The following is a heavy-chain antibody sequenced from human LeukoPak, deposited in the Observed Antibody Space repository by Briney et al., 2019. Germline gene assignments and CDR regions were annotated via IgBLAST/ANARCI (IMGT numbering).Heavy chain of an antibody. CDR2: IRSSSET. D-gene: IGHD5-12*01. V-gene: IGHV3-48*01. Sequence: GGSLRLSCAASGFIFSQYSMNWVRQAPGKGLEWVSHIRSSSETFYADSVKGRFTISRDNAGNSLYLQMNNLRGEDTAIYYCARDAGNSGYGCDLWGQGTLVTVSS. CDR3: ARDAGNSGYGCDL. J-gene: IGHJ5*02. CDR1: GFIFSQYS.